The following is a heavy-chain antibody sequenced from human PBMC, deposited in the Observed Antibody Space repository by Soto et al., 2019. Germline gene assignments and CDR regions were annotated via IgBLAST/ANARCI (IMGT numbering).Heavy chain of an antibody. Sequence: GGSLRLSCAASGFTFDDYAMHWVRQAPGKGLEWVSGISWNSGSIGYADSVKGRFTISRDNAKNSLYLQMNSLRAEDTALYYCAKGHSGSVWGQGTMVTVPS. CDR1: GFTFDDYA. CDR3: AKGHSGSV. J-gene: IGHJ3*01. D-gene: IGHD1-26*01. CDR2: ISWNSGSI. V-gene: IGHV3-9*01.